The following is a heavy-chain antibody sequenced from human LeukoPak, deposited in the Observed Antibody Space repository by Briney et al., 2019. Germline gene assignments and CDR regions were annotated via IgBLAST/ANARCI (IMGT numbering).Heavy chain of an antibody. V-gene: IGHV4-38-2*02. Sequence: PSETLSLTCTVSGYSISSGYYWGWIRQPPGKGLEWIGNTNHSGNTYYNPSLKSRVTISVDTSKNQFSLDLSSVTAADTAVYYCAKDLNYYASGNLFDYWGQGTLVTVSS. D-gene: IGHD3-10*01. CDR2: TNHSGNT. CDR1: GYSISSGYY. J-gene: IGHJ4*02. CDR3: AKDLNYYASGNLFDY.